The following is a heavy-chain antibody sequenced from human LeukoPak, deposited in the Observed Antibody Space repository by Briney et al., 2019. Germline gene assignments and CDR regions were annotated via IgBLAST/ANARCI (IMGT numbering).Heavy chain of an antibody. V-gene: IGHV3-23*01. Sequence: PGGSLRLSCAASGFTFSSYAMSWVRQAPGGGLEWVSAISGSGGSTYYADSVKGRFTISRDNSKNTLYLQMNSLGAEDTAVYYCAKGRWFFGAFDIWGQGTMVTVSS. CDR1: GFTFSSYA. CDR2: ISGSGGST. D-gene: IGHD3-10*01. J-gene: IGHJ3*02. CDR3: AKGRWFFGAFDI.